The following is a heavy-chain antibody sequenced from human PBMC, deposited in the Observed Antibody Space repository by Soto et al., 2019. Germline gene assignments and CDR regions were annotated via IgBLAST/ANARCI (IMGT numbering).Heavy chain of an antibody. CDR3: AKEALAKTGIAAAAHRDY. CDR1: GFTFSSYA. D-gene: IGHD6-13*01. J-gene: IGHJ4*02. Sequence: HPGGSLRLSCAASGFTFSSYAMSWVRQAPGKGLEWVSAISGSGGSTYYADSVKGRFTISRDNSKNTLYLQMNSLRAEDTAVYYCAKEALAKTGIAAAAHRDYWGQGTLVTVSS. CDR2: ISGSGGST. V-gene: IGHV3-23*01.